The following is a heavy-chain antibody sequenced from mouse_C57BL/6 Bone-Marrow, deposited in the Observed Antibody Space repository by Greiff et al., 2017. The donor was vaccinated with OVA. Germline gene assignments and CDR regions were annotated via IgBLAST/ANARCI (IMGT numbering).Heavy chain of an antibody. CDR1: GFTFSSYA. CDR3: TRDRNSNSFLYYAMDY. D-gene: IGHD2-5*01. CDR2: ISSGGDYI. Sequence: EVHLVESGEGLVKPGGSLKLSCAASGFTFSSYAMSWVRQTPEKRLEWVAYISSGGDYIYYADTVKGRFTISRDNARNTLYLQMSSLKSEDTAMYYCTRDRNSNSFLYYAMDYWGQGTSVTVSS. J-gene: IGHJ4*01. V-gene: IGHV5-9-1*02.